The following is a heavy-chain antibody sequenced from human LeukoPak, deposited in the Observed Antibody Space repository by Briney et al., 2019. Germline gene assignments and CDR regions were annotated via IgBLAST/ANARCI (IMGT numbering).Heavy chain of an antibody. J-gene: IGHJ4*02. D-gene: IGHD2-21*02. CDR3: ARGRSRFIVVVTVDFDY. V-gene: IGHV4-31*03. CDR2: IFYSGIT. Sequence: SETLSLTCTVSGGSISSGGYYWSWIRQHPGKGLEWIGYIFYSGITYYNPSLRSRVTISADTSKNQFSLKLSSVTAADTAVYYCARGRSRFIVVVTVDFDYWGQGTLVTVSS. CDR1: GGSISSGGYY.